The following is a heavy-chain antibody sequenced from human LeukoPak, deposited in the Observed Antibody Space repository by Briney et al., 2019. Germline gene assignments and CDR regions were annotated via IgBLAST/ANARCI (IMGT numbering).Heavy chain of an antibody. Sequence: PGGSLRLSCAGSGFTFSSYGMSWVRQAPGKGLEWVSSISSASTYIYYADSVKGRFTISRDNAKNSLYLQMNSLRAEDTAMYYCARLVWDTTMADGDIDSWGQGTLLIVS. CDR1: GFTFSSYG. CDR2: ISSASTYI. D-gene: IGHD5-18*01. V-gene: IGHV3-21*01. CDR3: ARLVWDTTMADGDIDS. J-gene: IGHJ4*02.